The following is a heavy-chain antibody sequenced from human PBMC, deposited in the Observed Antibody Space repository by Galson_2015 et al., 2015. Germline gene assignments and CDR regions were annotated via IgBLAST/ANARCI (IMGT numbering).Heavy chain of an antibody. D-gene: IGHD2-2*01. V-gene: IGHV4-39*01. CDR1: GGSISTSTHY. J-gene: IGHJ3*01. CDR2: SHYSGIT. Sequence: LVKPSQTLSLTCTVSGGSISTSTHYWHWIRQPPGKGLEWVGNSHYSGITYYNPSLKGRVSISVDTSKNQFSLRLTSVTAADTALYFCARNWDSSTLLGNAFDVWGQGTMVTVTS. CDR3: ARNWDSSTLLGNAFDV.